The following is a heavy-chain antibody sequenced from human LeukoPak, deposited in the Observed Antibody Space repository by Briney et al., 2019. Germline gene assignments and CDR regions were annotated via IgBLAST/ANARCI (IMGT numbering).Heavy chain of an antibody. V-gene: IGHV4-59*08. CDR2: IYYSGST. J-gene: IGHJ6*02. Sequence: SETLSLTCTVSGGSISSYYWSWIRQAPGKGLEWIGYIYYSGSTNYNPSLKSRVTISVDTSKNQFSLKLSSVTAADTAVYYCARGPLVRGTYYGMDVWGQGTTVTVSS. CDR3: ARGPLVRGTYYGMDV. CDR1: GGSISSYY. D-gene: IGHD3-10*01.